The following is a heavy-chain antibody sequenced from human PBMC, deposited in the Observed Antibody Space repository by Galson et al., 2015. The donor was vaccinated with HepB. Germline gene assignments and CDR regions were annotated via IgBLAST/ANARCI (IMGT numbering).Heavy chain of an antibody. CDR1: GFTFSSHS. J-gene: IGHJ4*02. V-gene: IGHV3-30*04. Sequence: SLRLSCAASGFTFSSHSMHWVRQAPGKGLEWLAVISYDGSNKHYVDAVKGRFTISRDSSKNTLYLQMNSLRTEDTAVYYCARDAYSGSRIFDYWGQGTLVYVSS. CDR3: ARDAYSGSRIFDY. D-gene: IGHD1-26*01. CDR2: ISYDGSNK.